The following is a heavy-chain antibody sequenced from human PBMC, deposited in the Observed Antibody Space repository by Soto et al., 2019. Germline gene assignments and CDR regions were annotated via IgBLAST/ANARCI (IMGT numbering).Heavy chain of an antibody. D-gene: IGHD3-3*01. V-gene: IGHV3-7*05. CDR3: ARDRNLTK. Sequence: EVQLVESGGGLVQPGGSLRLSCAASGFTLSDYWMTWVRQAPGKGLEWVANIRQDGSEKYCVDSVKGRFTISRDNAKNSLYLQMNSLRADDTAVYYCARDRNLTKWGQGTLVTVSS. CDR1: GFTLSDYW. CDR2: IRQDGSEK. J-gene: IGHJ4*02.